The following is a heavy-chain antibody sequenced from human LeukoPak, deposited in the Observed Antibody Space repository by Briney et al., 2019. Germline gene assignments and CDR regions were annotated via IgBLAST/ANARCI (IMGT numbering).Heavy chain of an antibody. CDR3: SKKGQNEDYGKPD. V-gene: IGHV3-66*01. J-gene: IGHJ4*02. CDR1: GFTVSSNY. Sequence: PGGSLRLSCSASGFTVSSNYMSWVRQAPGKGLEWVSVIYTGGGTYYADSVKGRFTISRDNSKNTLYLQMNSLRAEDTAVYYCSKKGQNEDYGKPDWGQGTLVTVSS. CDR2: IYTGGGT. D-gene: IGHD4-17*01.